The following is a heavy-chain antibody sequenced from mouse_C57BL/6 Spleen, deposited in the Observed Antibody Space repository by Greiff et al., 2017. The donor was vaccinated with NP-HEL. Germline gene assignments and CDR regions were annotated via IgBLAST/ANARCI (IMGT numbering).Heavy chain of an antibody. J-gene: IGHJ4*01. CDR2: IYPGSGST. V-gene: IGHV1-55*01. CDR3: ARGWDPYYAMDY. Sequence: VQLQQSGAELVKPGASVKMSCKASGYTFTSYWITWVKQRPGQGLEWIGDIYPGSGSTNYNEKFKSKATLTVDTSSSTAYMQLSSLTSEDSAVYYCARGWDPYYAMDYWGQGTSVTVSS. D-gene: IGHD4-1*01. CDR1: GYTFTSYW.